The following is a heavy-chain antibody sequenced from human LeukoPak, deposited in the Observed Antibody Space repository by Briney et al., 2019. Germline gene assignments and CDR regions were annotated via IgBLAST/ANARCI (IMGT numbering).Heavy chain of an antibody. J-gene: IGHJ4*02. V-gene: IGHV1-18*01. Sequence: ASVKVSCKASGYTFTSYGISWVRQAPGQGLEWMGWISAYNGNTSYARKLQGRVTMTTDTSTSTAYMELRSLRSDDTAVYYCARDLLGGCFGELLPLGYWGQGPLVTVSS. CDR3: ARDLLGGCFGELLPLGY. CDR2: ISAYNGNT. D-gene: IGHD3-10*01. CDR1: GYTFTSYG.